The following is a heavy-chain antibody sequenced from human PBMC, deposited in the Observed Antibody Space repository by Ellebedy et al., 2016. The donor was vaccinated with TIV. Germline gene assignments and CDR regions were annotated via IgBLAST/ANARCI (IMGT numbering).Heavy chain of an antibody. D-gene: IGHD2-2*02. CDR2: IRSKAYGGTT. J-gene: IGHJ6*02. Sequence: GESLKISXTASGFTFGDYAMSWFRQAPGKGLEWVGFIRSKAYGGTTEYAASVKGRFTISRDDSKSIAYLQMNSLKTEDTAVYYCTRFGVPAAIGDYYYGMDVWGQGTTVTVSS. CDR1: GFTFGDYA. V-gene: IGHV3-49*03. CDR3: TRFGVPAAIGDYYYGMDV.